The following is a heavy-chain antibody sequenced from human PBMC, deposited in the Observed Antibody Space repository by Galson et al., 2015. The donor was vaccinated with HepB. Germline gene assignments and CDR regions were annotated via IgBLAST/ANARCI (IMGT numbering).Heavy chain of an antibody. CDR3: AKAWDMSVTVPRRPYYFDN. D-gene: IGHD1-26*01. Sequence: SLRLSCAASGVMFTNFPIAWVRQASGKGREWVASTTFTGTSTCYADTVKDRCTISRDKSTNTLFLQVNSLRAEDTAVYFCAKAWDMSVTVPRRPYYFDNWGQGTLVTVSS. V-gene: IGHV3-23*01. CDR1: GVMFTNFP. CDR2: TTFTGTST. J-gene: IGHJ4*02.